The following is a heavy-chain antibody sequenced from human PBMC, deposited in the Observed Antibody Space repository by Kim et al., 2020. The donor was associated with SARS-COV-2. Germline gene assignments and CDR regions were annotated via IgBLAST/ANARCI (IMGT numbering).Heavy chain of an antibody. CDR1: GFTFSSYE. V-gene: IGHV3-48*03. Sequence: GGSLRLSCAASGFTFSSYEIYWVRQAPGRGLECVSYISGSGSTVFYADSVKGRFTIARDNAKSSVFLQMNSLRVEDSAVYYCARDPDAGGRSLMGAYYYMDAWGTGTTVTVSS. CDR2: ISGSGSTV. CDR3: ARDPDAGGRSLMGAYYYMDA. D-gene: IGHD2-15*01. J-gene: IGHJ6*03.